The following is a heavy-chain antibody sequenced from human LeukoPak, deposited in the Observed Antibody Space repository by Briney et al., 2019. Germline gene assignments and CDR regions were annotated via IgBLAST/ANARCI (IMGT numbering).Heavy chain of an antibody. CDR1: GSSFTSYW. D-gene: IGHD4/OR15-4a*01. Sequence: GASLKISRKGSGSSFTSYWIGGVRQLPEKGLGRMGIIYPGDSATSYSPSFQGEVTISDDTSISTASLQWSSLKDSDTAMYYCARENYGAFDYWGQGTLVTVSS. CDR2: IYPGDSAT. J-gene: IGHJ4*02. V-gene: IGHV5-51*01. CDR3: ARENYGAFDY.